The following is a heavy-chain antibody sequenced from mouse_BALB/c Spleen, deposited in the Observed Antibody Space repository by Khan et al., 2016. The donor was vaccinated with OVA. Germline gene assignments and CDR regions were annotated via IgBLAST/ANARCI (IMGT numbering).Heavy chain of an antibody. Sequence: EVQLMESGAELVKPGASVKLSCTASGFNIKDTYMHWVKQRPEQGLEWIGRIDPANGNTKYDPKFQGKATITADTSSNTAYLQLSSLKSEDTAVYYCARDGNIAMDYWGQGTSFTVSS. V-gene: IGHV14-3*02. J-gene: IGHJ4*01. CDR1: GFNIKDTY. CDR2: IDPANGNT. D-gene: IGHD2-1*01. CDR3: ARDGNIAMDY.